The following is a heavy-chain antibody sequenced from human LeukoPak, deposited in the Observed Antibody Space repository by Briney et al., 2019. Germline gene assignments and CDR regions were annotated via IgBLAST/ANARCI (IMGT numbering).Heavy chain of an antibody. CDR2: IWYDGSNK. D-gene: IGHD6-13*01. J-gene: IGHJ5*02. Sequence: GGSLRLSCAASGFTFSSHGMHWLRQAPGKGLEWVAVIWYDGSNKYYADSVKGRFTISRDNSKNTLYLQMNSLRAEDTAVYYCAREREAAAGVGWFDPWGQGTLVTVSS. V-gene: IGHV3-33*01. CDR3: AREREAAAGVGWFDP. CDR1: GFTFSSHG.